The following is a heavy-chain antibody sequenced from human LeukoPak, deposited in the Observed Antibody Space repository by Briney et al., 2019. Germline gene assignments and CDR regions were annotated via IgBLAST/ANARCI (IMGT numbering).Heavy chain of an antibody. CDR2: INGSDGST. D-gene: IGHD2-2*02. CDR1: GFTFSSYS. V-gene: IGHV3-23*01. Sequence: PGGSLRLSCAASGFTFSSYSMNWVRQAPGKGLEWVSVINGSDGSTYYADSVKGRFTIFRDNSKNTLYLQMNSLRAEDTAVYYCARCLVGYIADAFDIWGQGTMVTVSS. CDR3: ARCLVGYIADAFDI. J-gene: IGHJ3*02.